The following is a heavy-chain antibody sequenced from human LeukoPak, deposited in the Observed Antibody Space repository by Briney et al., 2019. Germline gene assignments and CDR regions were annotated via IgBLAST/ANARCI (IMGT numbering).Heavy chain of an antibody. D-gene: IGHD6-19*01. CDR1: DGSISSYY. Sequence: SETLSLTCTVSDGSISSYYWSWIRQPPGKGLEWIGYIYYSGSTNYNPSLKSRVTISVDTSKNQFSLKLSSVTAADTAVYYCARHVSNSSGWWPDYWGQGTLVTVSS. CDR3: ARHVSNSSGWWPDY. V-gene: IGHV4-59*08. CDR2: IYYSGST. J-gene: IGHJ4*02.